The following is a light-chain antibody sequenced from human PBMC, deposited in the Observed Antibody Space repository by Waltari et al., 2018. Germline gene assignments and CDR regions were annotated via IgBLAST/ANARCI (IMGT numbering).Light chain of an antibody. V-gene: IGLV1-40*01. CDR2: GNT. Sequence: QSVLTQPPSVSGAPGQIITIPCTGSSSNIGAGYDVHWYPQLPGTAPKVLIYGNTNRPSGVPDRFSGSKSGTSASLAITGLQAEDEADYYCQSYDSGLSGSVFGGGTKVTVL. J-gene: IGLJ2*01. CDR3: QSYDSGLSGSV. CDR1: SSNIGAGYD.